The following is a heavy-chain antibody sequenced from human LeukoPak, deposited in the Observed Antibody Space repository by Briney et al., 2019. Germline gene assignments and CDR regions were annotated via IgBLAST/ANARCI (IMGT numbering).Heavy chain of an antibody. CDR1: GFTFSSFS. D-gene: IGHD1-26*01. J-gene: IGHJ4*02. CDR3: AKDGGLRWELSYYFDY. CDR2: ISSSSSYI. V-gene: IGHV3-21*01. Sequence: GGSLRLSCAASGFTFSSFSMNWVRQAPGKGLEWVSTISSSSSYIYYADSGKGRFTISRDKAKNSLYLQMNSLRAEDTAVYYCAKDGGLRWELSYYFDYWGQGTLVTVSS.